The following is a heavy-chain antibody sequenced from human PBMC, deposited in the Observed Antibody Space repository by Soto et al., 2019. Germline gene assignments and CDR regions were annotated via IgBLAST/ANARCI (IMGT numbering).Heavy chain of an antibody. CDR3: ARVRCFNGLCHTADYGMDV. V-gene: IGHV1-69*13. CDR1: GDVFRSYG. D-gene: IGHD2-8*01. CDR2: IIPISGTT. Sequence: GASVKVSCKASGDVFRSYGINWVRRAPGQGLEWMGGIIPISGTTNYAQKFQGRVAITADESTDTVYMELSRLRSEDTAVYFCARVRCFNGLCHTADYGMDVWGQGTTVTVSS. J-gene: IGHJ6*02.